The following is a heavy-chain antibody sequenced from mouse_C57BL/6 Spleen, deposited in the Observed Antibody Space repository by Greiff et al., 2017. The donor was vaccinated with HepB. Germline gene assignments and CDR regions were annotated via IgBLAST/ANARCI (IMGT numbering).Heavy chain of an antibody. V-gene: IGHV1-54*01. CDR3: ARSGYDYGY. CDR1: GYAFTNYL. CDR2: INPGSGGT. D-gene: IGHD2-4*01. Sequence: VQLQQSGAELVRPGTSVKVSCKASGYAFTNYLIEWVKQRPGQGLEWIGVINPGSGGTNYNEKFKGKATLTADKSSSTAYMQLSSLTSEDSAVYFCARSGYDYGYWGQGTTLTVSS. J-gene: IGHJ2*01.